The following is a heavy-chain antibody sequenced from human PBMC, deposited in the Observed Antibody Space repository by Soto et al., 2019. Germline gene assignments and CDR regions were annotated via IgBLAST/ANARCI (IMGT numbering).Heavy chain of an antibody. V-gene: IGHV4-39*01. J-gene: IGHJ6*03. D-gene: IGHD1-1*01. CDR1: GGSISSSSYY. CDR2: IYYSGST. Sequence: SETLSLTCTVSGGSISSSSYYWGWIRQPPGKGLEWIGSIYYSGSTYYNPSLKSRVTISVDTSKNQFSLKLSSVTAADTAVYYCARRTLERQRGQYYYYYMDVWGKGTTVTVSS. CDR3: ARRTLERQRGQYYYYYMDV.